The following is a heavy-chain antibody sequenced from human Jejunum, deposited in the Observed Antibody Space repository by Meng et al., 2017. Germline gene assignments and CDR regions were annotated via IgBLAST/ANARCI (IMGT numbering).Heavy chain of an antibody. D-gene: IGHD2-15*01. CDR2: IDSDGSSR. V-gene: IGHV3-74*01. J-gene: IGHJ3*02. CDR3: ARVRSGGYRAFDI. CDR1: GFPFSDYW. Sequence: GESLKISCAASGFPFSDYWMHWVRQAPGKGLEWVSRIDSDGSSRNYADSVKGRFTISRDNAKKTLYLQMNSLRVEDTAVYFCARVRSGGYRAFDIWGQGTMVTVSS.